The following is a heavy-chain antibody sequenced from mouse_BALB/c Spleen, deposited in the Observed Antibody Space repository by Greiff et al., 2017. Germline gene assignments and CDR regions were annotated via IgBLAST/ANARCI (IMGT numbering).Heavy chain of an antibody. Sequence: VQLQQSGAELVRPGSSVKISCKASGYAFSSYWMNWVKQRPGQGLEWIGQIYPGDGDTNYNGKFKGKATLTADKSSSTAYMQLSSLTSEDSAVYYCTKVRREGYAMDYWGQGTSVTVSS. CDR3: TKVRREGYAMDY. D-gene: IGHD2-14*01. J-gene: IGHJ4*01. V-gene: IGHV1-80*01. CDR2: IYPGDGDT. CDR1: GYAFSSYW.